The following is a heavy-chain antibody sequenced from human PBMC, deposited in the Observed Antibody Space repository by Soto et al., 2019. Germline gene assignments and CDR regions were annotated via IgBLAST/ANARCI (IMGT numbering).Heavy chain of an antibody. CDR3: AKGARGYSPAAMDV. CDR2: ISGSGSTA. D-gene: IGHD5-18*01. V-gene: IGHV3-23*01. J-gene: IGHJ6*02. CDR1: EFSFGGYA. Sequence: EVQLLESGGGLVQPGGSLRLSCAASEFSFGGYAISWVRLAPGKGLEWVSGISGSGSTAFYADSVRGRFTISSDNSKNTLYLQMNSLRAEDTAVYYCAKGARGYSPAAMDVWGQGTTVTVSS.